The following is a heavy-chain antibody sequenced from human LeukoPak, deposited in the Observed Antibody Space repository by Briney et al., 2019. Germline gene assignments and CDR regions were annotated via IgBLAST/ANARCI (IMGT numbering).Heavy chain of an antibody. CDR3: ARDVGGYLGR. D-gene: IGHD3-22*01. V-gene: IGHV3-9*01. CDR1: GFTFDDYA. J-gene: IGHJ4*02. CDR2: ISWNSGSI. Sequence: GGSLRLSCAASGFTFDDYAMHWVRQAPGKGLEWVSGISWNSGSIGYADSVKGRFTISRDNAKNSLYLQMNSLRAEDTAVYYCARDVGGYLGRWGQGTLVTVSS.